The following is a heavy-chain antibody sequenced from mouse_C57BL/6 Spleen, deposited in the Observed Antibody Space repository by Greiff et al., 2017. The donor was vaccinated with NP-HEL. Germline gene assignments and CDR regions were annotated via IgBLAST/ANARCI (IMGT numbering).Heavy chain of an antibody. CDR1: GYTFTSYW. CDR2: IDPSDSYT. V-gene: IGHV1-50*01. J-gene: IGHJ3*01. Sequence: QVQLQQPGAELVKPGASVKLSCKASGYTFTSYWMQWVKQRPGQGLEWIGEIDPSDSYTNYNQKFKGKATLTVDTSSSTAYMQLSSLTSEDSAVYYCARGYYGNLFAYWGQGTLVTVSA. D-gene: IGHD2-1*01. CDR3: ARGYYGNLFAY.